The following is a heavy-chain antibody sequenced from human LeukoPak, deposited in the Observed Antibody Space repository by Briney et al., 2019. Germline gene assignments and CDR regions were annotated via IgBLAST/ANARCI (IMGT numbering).Heavy chain of an antibody. CDR1: GFIFSDFY. D-gene: IGHD1-26*01. V-gene: IGHV3-7*01. Sequence: GGSLRLSCEASGFIFSDFYMTWVRQAPGTGLEWVATINQDGSAEYYVDSVKGRFTMSRDNAKNSVYLQMDSLRAEETAVYYCARSVGASNNYFYYGMDVWGQGTTVTVSS. CDR2: INQDGSAE. CDR3: ARSVGASNNYFYYGMDV. J-gene: IGHJ6*02.